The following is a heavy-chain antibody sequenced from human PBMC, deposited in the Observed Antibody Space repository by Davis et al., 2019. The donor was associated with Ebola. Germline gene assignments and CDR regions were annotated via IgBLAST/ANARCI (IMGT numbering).Heavy chain of an antibody. V-gene: IGHV3-48*01. CDR1: GFTFSSYS. J-gene: IGHJ6*02. Sequence: GGSLRLSCAASGFTFSSYSMNWVRQAPGKGLEWVSYISSSSSTIYYADSVKGRFTISRDNSKNTLYLQMNSLRAEDTAVYYCAKDKLVSWVMDVWGQGTTVTVSS. CDR2: ISSSSSTI. D-gene: IGHD2-8*01. CDR3: AKDKLVSWVMDV.